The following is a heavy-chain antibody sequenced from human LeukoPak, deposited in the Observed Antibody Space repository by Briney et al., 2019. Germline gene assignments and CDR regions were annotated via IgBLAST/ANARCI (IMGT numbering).Heavy chain of an antibody. Sequence: GGSLRLSCAASGFNFSSYGMHWVRQAPGKGLEWVAVIWYDGSNKYYAESVKGRFTISRDNSKNTLYLQMTDLRAEDTAVYFCARGDLMGATDYWGQGTLVTVSS. J-gene: IGHJ4*02. CDR3: ARGDLMGATDY. CDR2: IWYDGSNK. CDR1: GFNFSSYG. D-gene: IGHD1-26*01. V-gene: IGHV3-33*01.